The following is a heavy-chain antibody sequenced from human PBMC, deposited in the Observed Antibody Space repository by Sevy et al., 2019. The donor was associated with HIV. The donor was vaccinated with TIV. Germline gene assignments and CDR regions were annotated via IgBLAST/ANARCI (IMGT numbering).Heavy chain of an antibody. CDR1: GFRFSDYI. CDR3: VRMSHDYSDCNVF. D-gene: IGHD4-17*01. V-gene: IGHV3-21*06. CDR2: ISSSSSYL. J-gene: IGHJ4*02. Sequence: GGSLRLSCAASGFRFSDYIMTWVRQAPGKGLEWVSSISSSSSYLYYADSMKGRFTISRDNAKNALYLQINSLRAEDTALYYCVRMSHDYSDCNVFWGQGTLVTVSS.